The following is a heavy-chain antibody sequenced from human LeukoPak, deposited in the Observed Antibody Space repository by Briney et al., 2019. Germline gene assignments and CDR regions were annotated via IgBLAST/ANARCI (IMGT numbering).Heavy chain of an antibody. CDR3: AKAAFDFWSTYSTAPFDY. V-gene: IGHV3-30*04. D-gene: IGHD3-3*01. Sequence: GGSLRLSCAASGFTFSSYAMHWVRQAPGKGLEWVAVISYDGSNKYYADSVKGRFTISRDNSKNTLYLQMNSLRAEDTAVYYCAKAAFDFWSTYSTAPFDYWGQGTLVTVSS. CDR1: GFTFSSYA. CDR2: ISYDGSNK. J-gene: IGHJ4*02.